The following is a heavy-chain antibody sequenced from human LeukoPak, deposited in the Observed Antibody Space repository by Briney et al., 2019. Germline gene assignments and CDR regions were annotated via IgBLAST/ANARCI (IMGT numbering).Heavy chain of an antibody. J-gene: IGHJ4*02. CDR3: ARTYNWNYGLNFGC. V-gene: IGHV4-39*01. D-gene: IGHD1-7*01. CDR1: GGSISSSSYY. CDR2: IYYGGST. Sequence: SETLSLTCTVSGGSISSSSYYWGWIRQPPGKGLEWIGNIYYGGSTYYNPSLKNRVTISVDASNNEFSLKLSSVTAADTAMYFCARTYNWNYGLNFGCWGQGTLVTVSS.